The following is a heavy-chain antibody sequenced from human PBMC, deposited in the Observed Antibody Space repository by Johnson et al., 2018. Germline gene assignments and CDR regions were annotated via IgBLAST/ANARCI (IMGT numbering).Heavy chain of an antibody. D-gene: IGHD3-10*01. Sequence: QVQLLESGGGLVQPGGSXRLSCAASGFTFSSYAMHWVRQAPGTGLEWVALISYDGSKKYYADPVKGGFTISRDNSKKTLYLQLNSLRAGDKAVYYCAKSGYYYYMDVWGKGTTVTVSS. V-gene: IGHV3-30*18. J-gene: IGHJ6*03. CDR1: GFTFSSYA. CDR3: AKSGYYYYMDV. CDR2: ISYDGSKK.